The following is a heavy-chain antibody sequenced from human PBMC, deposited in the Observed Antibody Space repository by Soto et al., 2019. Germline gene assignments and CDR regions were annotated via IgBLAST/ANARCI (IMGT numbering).Heavy chain of an antibody. CDR1: GFTFDSHT. CDR3: ARTYSSSWNYLDY. Sequence: QVQLVESGGGVFRPGGSLRLSCAASGFTFDSHTLHWVRQSPAKGLEWLALISYDGSLKSTADSVKGRFTISRDNGRNTLCLEMTSLKSEDTAVYFCARTYSSSWNYLDYWGQGTLVTVTS. J-gene: IGHJ4*02. CDR2: ISYDGSLK. V-gene: IGHV3-30*04. D-gene: IGHD6-13*01.